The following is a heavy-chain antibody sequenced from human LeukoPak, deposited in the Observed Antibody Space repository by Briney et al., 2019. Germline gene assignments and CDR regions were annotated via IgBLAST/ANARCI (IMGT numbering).Heavy chain of an antibody. Sequence: SQILSLTCTVSGGSISSGGYYWSWIRQHPGKGLEWIGSIYYSGSTYYNPSLKSRVTISVDTSKNQFSLKLSSVTAADTAVYYCARQGLSPLHYWGQGTLVTVSS. D-gene: IGHD2-15*01. CDR1: GGSISSGGYY. CDR3: ARQGLSPLHY. CDR2: IYYSGST. V-gene: IGHV4-39*01. J-gene: IGHJ4*02.